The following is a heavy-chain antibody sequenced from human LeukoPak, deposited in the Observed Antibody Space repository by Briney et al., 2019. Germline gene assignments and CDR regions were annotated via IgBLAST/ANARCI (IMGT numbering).Heavy chain of an antibody. D-gene: IGHD3-22*01. Sequence: SETLSLTCTVSGGSIGSYYWSWIRQPPGQGPEWIGHVHYTGRTGYNPSLRSRVTISVDTPKNQFSLRLSSVTAADTAVYYCATLSSGYHFYFDPWGQGILVTVSS. CDR2: VHYTGRT. CDR1: GGSIGSYY. CDR3: ATLSSGYHFYFDP. V-gene: IGHV4-59*01. J-gene: IGHJ4*02.